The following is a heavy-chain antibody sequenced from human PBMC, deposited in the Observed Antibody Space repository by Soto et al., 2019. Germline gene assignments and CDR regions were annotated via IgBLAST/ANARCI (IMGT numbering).Heavy chain of an antibody. J-gene: IGHJ3*01. CDR3: AKSTGVLATTVGAFDV. CDR1: GLTFSRFA. Sequence: EVQLLESGGGVVQPGGSLRLSCAASGLTFSRFAMSWVRQAPGKGLERVATISVSGADSYGSDSVKGRFIISRDNSKNTRSLQMNALKVEDPVSYYGAKSTGVLATTVGAFDVWGKGTRVTVSS. V-gene: IGHV3-23*01. D-gene: IGHD5-12*01. CDR2: ISVSGADS.